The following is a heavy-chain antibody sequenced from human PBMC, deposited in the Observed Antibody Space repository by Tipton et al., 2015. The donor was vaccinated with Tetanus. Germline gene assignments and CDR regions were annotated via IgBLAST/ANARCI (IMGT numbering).Heavy chain of an antibody. CDR1: GFIFNSYG. J-gene: IGHJ6*02. CDR3: SRRSLTNYGLDV. V-gene: IGHV3-33*01. Sequence: SLRLSCATSGFIFNSYGIHWVRQAPGKGLEWVAVTWSHGGNIYYADSVKGRFTISRDNAKNTVYLQMNSLRAEDTALYFCSRRSLTNYGLDVWGQGTPVTVSS. CDR2: TWSHGGNI. D-gene: IGHD1-1*01.